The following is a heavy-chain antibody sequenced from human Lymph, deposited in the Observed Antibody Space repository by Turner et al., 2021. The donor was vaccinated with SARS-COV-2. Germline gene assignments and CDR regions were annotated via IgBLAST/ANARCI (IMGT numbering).Heavy chain of an antibody. V-gene: IGHV3-30*04. J-gene: IGHJ6*02. CDR1: GFTFSTYV. Sequence: QVQLVESGGGVVQPGRSLRLSCAASGFTFSTYVMHWVRQAPGKGLEWVALISYDGSNEYYADSVKGRFTISRDKSKNTVYLHMNSLRTEDTAMYYCARGHGGNYYYGMDVWGQGTTVTVSS. CDR2: ISYDGSNE. D-gene: IGHD2-15*01. CDR3: ARGHGGNYYYGMDV.